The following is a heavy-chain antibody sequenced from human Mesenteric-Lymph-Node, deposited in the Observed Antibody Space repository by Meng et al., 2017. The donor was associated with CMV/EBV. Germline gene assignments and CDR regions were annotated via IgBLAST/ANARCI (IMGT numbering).Heavy chain of an antibody. V-gene: IGHV4-4*07. CDR2: IYTSGST. J-gene: IGHJ6*02. D-gene: IGHD3-10*01. Sequence: SETLSLTCTVPRCSISRYSWSWIRQPPGKGLECIRRIYTSGSTNYNPSLKSRLTMSVDTSKKQFSLKLTSVTAADTAVYYCARGGRKPVRVRGVITNRYYYYGMDVWGQGTTVTVSS. CDR1: RCSISRYS. CDR3: ARGGRKPVRVRGVITNRYYYYGMDV.